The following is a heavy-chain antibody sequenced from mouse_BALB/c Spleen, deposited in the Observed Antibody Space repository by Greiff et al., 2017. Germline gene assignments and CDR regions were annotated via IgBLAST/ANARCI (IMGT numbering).Heavy chain of an antibody. V-gene: IGHV2-9*02. CDR3: ARAYYYGSSYSY. J-gene: IGHJ2*01. CDR1: GFSLTSYG. CDR2: IWAGGST. Sequence: QVQLKESGPGLVAPSQSLSITCTVSGFSLTSYGVHWVRQPPGKGLEWLGVIWAGGSTNYNSALMSRLSISKDNSKSQVFLKMNSLQTDDTAMYYCARAYYYGSSYSYWGQGTTLTVSS. D-gene: IGHD1-1*01.